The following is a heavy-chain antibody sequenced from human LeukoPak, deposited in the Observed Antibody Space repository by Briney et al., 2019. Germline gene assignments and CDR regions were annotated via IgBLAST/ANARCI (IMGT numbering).Heavy chain of an antibody. Sequence: PSETLSLTCTVYGGSISSYYWSWIRQPPGKGLEWIGYIYTSGSTNYNPSLKSRVTISVDTSKNQFSLKLSSVTAADTAVYYCARGRATADYWGQGTLVTVSS. V-gene: IGHV4-4*09. CDR2: IYTSGST. J-gene: IGHJ4*02. D-gene: IGHD1-26*01. CDR1: GGSISSYY. CDR3: ARGRATADY.